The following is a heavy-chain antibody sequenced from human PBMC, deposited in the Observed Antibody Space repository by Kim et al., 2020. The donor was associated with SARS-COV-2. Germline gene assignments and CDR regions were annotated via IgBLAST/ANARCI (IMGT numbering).Heavy chain of an antibody. D-gene: IGHD5-18*01. CDR2: INHSGST. J-gene: IGHJ4*02. Sequence: SETLSLTCAVYGESFSGYYWTWIRQPPEKGLEWLGEINHSGSTNYNPSLKSRLTVSVDTSKNQFSLKLTSVIAADTAVYFCARRDTARGISYCGQGTRVTGSS. CDR1: GESFSGYY. V-gene: IGHV4-34*01. CDR3: ARRDTARGISY.